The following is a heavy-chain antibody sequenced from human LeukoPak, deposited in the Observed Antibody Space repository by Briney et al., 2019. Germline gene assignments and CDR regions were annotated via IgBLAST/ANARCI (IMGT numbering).Heavy chain of an antibody. CDR2: IYSSGST. CDR3: ARRVYDFWSGSNWFDP. V-gene: IGHV4-59*08. J-gene: IGHJ5*02. D-gene: IGHD3-3*01. CDR1: SGSITNYY. Sequence: SETLSLTCTVSSGSITNYYWSWIRQPPGRGLEWIGYIYSSGSTNYNPSLESRVTISVDKSKNQLSLKLSSVTAADTAVYYCARRVYDFWSGSNWFDPWGQGTLVTVSS.